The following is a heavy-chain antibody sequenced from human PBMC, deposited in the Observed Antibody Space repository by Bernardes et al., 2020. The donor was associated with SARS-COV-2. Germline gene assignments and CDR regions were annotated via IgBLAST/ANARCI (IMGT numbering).Heavy chain of an antibody. J-gene: IGHJ3*02. CDR1: AFSISNYW. V-gene: IGHV3-7*04. CDR2: IKKDGTKK. CDR3: ARGGRAFDI. Sequence: GGSLRLSCAASAFSISNYWMSWLRQGPGKGLEWVANIKKDGTKKYYADSLRGRFTISRDNAKNSLYLQMNSLRAEDTAVYYCARGGRAFDIWGQGTMVTVSS.